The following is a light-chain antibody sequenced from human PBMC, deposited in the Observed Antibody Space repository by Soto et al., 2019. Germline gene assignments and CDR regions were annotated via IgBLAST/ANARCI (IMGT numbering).Light chain of an antibody. CDR1: QSISTF. Sequence: DIQMTQSPSSLSASVRDRVTINCRASQSISTFLNWYQQKPGQAPKVLISAASTLQRGVPSRFSGRGSGTDFTLTISSLQPEDFATYYCQQSDSTPYTFGQGTTLET. J-gene: IGKJ2*01. CDR2: AAS. V-gene: IGKV1-39*01. CDR3: QQSDSTPYT.